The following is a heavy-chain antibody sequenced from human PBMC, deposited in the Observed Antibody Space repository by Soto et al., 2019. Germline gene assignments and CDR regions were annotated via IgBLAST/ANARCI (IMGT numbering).Heavy chain of an antibody. CDR1: GYTFTDYD. CDR3: ARVAVAARPRWYNWFDP. V-gene: IGHV1-8*01. CDR2: MNPNSGET. J-gene: IGHJ5*02. D-gene: IGHD2-15*01. Sequence: QEQLVQSGAEVKKPGASVKVSCKTSGYTFTDYDINWVRQATGQGLEWIGWMNPNSGETGYAQKFQGRVTRPRSASLSTAYLELSSLRSEDTAVYYCARVAVAARPRWYNWFDPWGQGTLVTVSS.